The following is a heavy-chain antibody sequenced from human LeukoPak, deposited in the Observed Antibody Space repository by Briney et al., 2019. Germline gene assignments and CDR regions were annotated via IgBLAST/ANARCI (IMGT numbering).Heavy chain of an antibody. D-gene: IGHD3-22*01. V-gene: IGHV4-34*01. J-gene: IGHJ4*02. CDR1: GGSFSGYY. Sequence: SETLSLTCAVYGGSFSGYYWSWIRQPPGKGLEWIGEINHSGSTNYNSSLKSRVTISVDTSKNQFSLKLSSVTAADTAVYYCARSGYYDSSGPRYWGQGTLVTVSS. CDR2: INHSGST. CDR3: ARSGYYDSSGPRY.